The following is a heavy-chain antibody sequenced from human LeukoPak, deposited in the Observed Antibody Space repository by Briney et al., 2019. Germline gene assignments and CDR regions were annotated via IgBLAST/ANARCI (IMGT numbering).Heavy chain of an antibody. CDR3: ASDYCSGGSCYYFDY. Sequence: PGGSLRLSCAASGFTFSDYYMSWIRQAPGKGLEWVSYISSSGSTIYYADSVKGRFTISRDNAKNSLYLQMNSLRAEDTAVYYCASDYCSGGSCYYFDYWGQGTLVTVSS. CDR2: ISSSGSTI. J-gene: IGHJ4*02. D-gene: IGHD2-15*01. V-gene: IGHV3-11*01. CDR1: GFTFSDYY.